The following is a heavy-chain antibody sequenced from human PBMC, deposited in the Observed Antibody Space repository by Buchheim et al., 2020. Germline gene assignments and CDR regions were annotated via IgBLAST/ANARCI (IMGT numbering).Heavy chain of an antibody. CDR2: IYYSGNT. Sequence: QVQLQESGPGLVKPSETLSLTCTVSGGSVSSASYYWSWIRQPPGKGLEWIGYIYYSGNTNYNPSLKSRVTISVDTSKNQFSLKLSSVTAADTAVYYCARRRFGDVFDYWGQGTL. D-gene: IGHD3-10*01. V-gene: IGHV4-61*01. CDR3: ARRRFGDVFDY. CDR1: GGSVSSASYY. J-gene: IGHJ4*02.